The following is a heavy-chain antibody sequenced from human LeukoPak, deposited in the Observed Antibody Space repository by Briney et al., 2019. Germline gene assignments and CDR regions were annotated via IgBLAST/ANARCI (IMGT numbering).Heavy chain of an antibody. D-gene: IGHD5-18*01. Sequence: GGSLRLSCAASGFTFSSYAMSWVRQAPGKGLEWVSAISGSGGSTYYADSVKGRFTISRDNSKNTLYPQMNSLRAEDTAVYYCAKVRGYSYGYYLDYWGQATLVTVSS. V-gene: IGHV3-23*01. CDR2: ISGSGGST. CDR1: GFTFSSYA. J-gene: IGHJ4*02. CDR3: AKVRGYSYGYYLDY.